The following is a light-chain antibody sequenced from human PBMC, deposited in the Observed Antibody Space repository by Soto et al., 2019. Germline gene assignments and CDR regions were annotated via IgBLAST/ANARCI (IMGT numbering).Light chain of an antibody. CDR1: SANIWAGYD. CDR3: QSYDSTLSASYV. J-gene: IGLJ1*01. CDR2: GNI. V-gene: IGLV1-40*01. Sequence: QSVLTQPPSVSGAPGQRVTISCTGSSANIWAGYDVHWYQQRPGTAPKLLIFGNINRPSGVPDRFSGSKSGTSASLAITGLQAEDEGDYYCQSYDSTLSASYVFGTGTKV.